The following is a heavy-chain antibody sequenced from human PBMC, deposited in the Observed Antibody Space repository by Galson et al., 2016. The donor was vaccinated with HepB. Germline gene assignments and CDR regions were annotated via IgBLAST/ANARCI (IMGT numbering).Heavy chain of an antibody. V-gene: IGHV3-23*01. D-gene: IGHD2-15*01. CDR3: AKGAGPGRVGWFDP. CDR2: NADGGAAS. Sequence: SLRLSCAASGFTFSNYAMMWVRQAPGKGLEWVSSNADGGAASYYADSVKGRFTISRDNSKNTLYLQMGSLTADDTAVYYCAKGAGPGRVGWFDPWGQGTLVTVSS. CDR1: GFTFSNYA. J-gene: IGHJ5*02.